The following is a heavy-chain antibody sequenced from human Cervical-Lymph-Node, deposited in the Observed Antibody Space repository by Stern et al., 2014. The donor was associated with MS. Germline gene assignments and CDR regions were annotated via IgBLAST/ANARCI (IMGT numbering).Heavy chain of an antibody. Sequence: EVQLVESGGGLVQPGGSLRLSCAASGFSFSDFYMDWVRLAPGTGLEWVGRSRNKAKSYTTDYAASVKGRFTISRDDSKNSLYLQMNSLKTEDTAVYYCSRDSSGDYWGPGTLVTVSS. CDR2: SRNKAKSYTT. V-gene: IGHV3-72*01. J-gene: IGHJ4*02. CDR1: GFSFSDFY. CDR3: SRDSSGDY.